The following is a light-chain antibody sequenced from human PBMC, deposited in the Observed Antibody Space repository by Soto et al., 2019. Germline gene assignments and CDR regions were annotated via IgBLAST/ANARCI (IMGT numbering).Light chain of an antibody. CDR2: WAS. J-gene: IGKJ1*01. Sequence: DIVMTQSPESLAVSLGERATITCKSSRTLLYSPNNKNYLAWYQQKPGQPPKVLIYWASTRESGLPDRFSGXXXXXXXXXXXXSLQAEDVAVYYCQQYYTTPTFGQGTKVEL. CDR1: RTLLYSPNNKNY. CDR3: QQYYTTPT. V-gene: IGKV4-1*01.